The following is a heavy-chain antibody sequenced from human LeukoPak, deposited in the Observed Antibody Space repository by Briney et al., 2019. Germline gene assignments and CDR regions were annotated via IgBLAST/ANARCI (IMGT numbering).Heavy chain of an antibody. D-gene: IGHD3-10*01. CDR2: INPSGGRT. CDR1: GYTFTSYY. J-gene: IGHJ6*03. V-gene: IGHV1-46*01. CDR3: ARARSEGSGSYYNVAYYYYYMDV. Sequence: GASVKVSCKASGYTFTSYYMHWVRQAPGQGLEWMGIINPSGGRTSYAQKFQGRVTMTRDTSTSTVYMELSSLRSEDTAVYYCARARSEGSGSYYNVAYYYYYMDVWGKGTTVTISS.